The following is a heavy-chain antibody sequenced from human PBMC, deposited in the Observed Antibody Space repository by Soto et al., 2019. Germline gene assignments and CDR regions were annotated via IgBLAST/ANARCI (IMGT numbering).Heavy chain of an antibody. CDR2: LSDSGGTT. D-gene: IGHD3-22*01. V-gene: IGHV3-23*01. J-gene: IGHJ4*01. Sequence: HPGGSLRLSCAASGFTFATFAMSWVRQAPGKGLEWVSGLSDSGGTTYYADSVKGRFTISRDNSKNKLYLQMNSLRGDDTAVYYCVQRGGSGYYGAFDYWGHGTLVPSPQ. CDR1: GFTFATFA. CDR3: VQRGGSGYYGAFDY.